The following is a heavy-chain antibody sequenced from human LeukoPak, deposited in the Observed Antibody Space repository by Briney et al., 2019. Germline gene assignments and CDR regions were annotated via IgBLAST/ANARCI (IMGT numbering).Heavy chain of an antibody. Sequence: SQTLSLTCTVSGGSISSGGYYWSWIRQPPGKGLEWIGYIYYSGSTYYNPSLKSRVTISVDTSKNQFSLKLSSVTAADTAVYYCASGAVPAAMANYFDYWGQGTLVTVSS. J-gene: IGHJ4*02. V-gene: IGHV4-30-4*08. CDR3: ASGAVPAAMANYFDY. CDR2: IYYSGST. D-gene: IGHD2-2*01. CDR1: GGSISSGGYY.